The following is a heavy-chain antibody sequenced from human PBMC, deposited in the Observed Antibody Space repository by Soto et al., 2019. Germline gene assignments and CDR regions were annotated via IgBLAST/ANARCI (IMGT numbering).Heavy chain of an antibody. V-gene: IGHV1-8*01. CDR3: ARGTITIFGVVIDY. D-gene: IGHD3-3*01. Sequence: ASVKVSCKASGYTFTSYDINWVRQATGQGLEWMGWMNPNSGNTGYAQKFQGRVTMTRNTSISTAYMELSSLRSEDTAVYYCARGTITIFGVVIDYWGQGTLVTVS. CDR1: GYTFTSYD. CDR2: MNPNSGNT. J-gene: IGHJ4*02.